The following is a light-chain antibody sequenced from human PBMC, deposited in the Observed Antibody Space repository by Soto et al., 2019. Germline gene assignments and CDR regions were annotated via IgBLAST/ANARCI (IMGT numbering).Light chain of an antibody. CDR3: QQTSAAPFT. CDR2: GAS. Sequence: DIQMAQSPSSLSASVGDTITITCRANRNINTYLNWYQQKPGKAPKLLIFGASSLQSGVPSRFSGSGSRTDFTLTINSLQPEDFATYCCQQTSAAPFTFGPGTKVDIK. CDR1: RNINTY. J-gene: IGKJ3*01. V-gene: IGKV1-39*01.